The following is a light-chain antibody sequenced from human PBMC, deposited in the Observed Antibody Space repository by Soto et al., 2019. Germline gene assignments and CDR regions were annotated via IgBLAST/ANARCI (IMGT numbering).Light chain of an antibody. CDR2: DAS. J-gene: IGKJ1*01. Sequence: DIQMTQSPSSLSASVGDRVTITCRASQGIGNHLGWYQHKPGEAPKRLIYDASTLQSGVPSRFSGSRSGTEFTVIIDSLQPEDFATYYCLQHYAFPWMFGQGTNVEIK. CDR1: QGIGNH. CDR3: LQHYAFPWM. V-gene: IGKV1-17*01.